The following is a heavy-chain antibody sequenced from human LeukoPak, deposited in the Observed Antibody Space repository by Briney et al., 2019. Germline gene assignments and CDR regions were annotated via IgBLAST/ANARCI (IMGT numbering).Heavy chain of an antibody. Sequence: GGSLRLSGVGSGFPFGDAWMSWVRQAPGKGLEWVGRIKSKSDGGTIDYAAPVKGRFTISRDDSRNTLYLQMNSLKTEDTAVYYCTTRRQDGWWGQGTLVTVS. CDR2: IKSKSDGGTI. V-gene: IGHV3-15*01. CDR1: GFPFGDAW. J-gene: IGHJ4*02. CDR3: TTRRQDGW. D-gene: IGHD2-15*01.